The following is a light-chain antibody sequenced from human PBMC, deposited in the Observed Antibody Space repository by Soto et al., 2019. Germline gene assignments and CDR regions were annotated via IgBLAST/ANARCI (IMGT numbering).Light chain of an antibody. CDR2: DTS. CDR3: QQRANWPLT. Sequence: EIVLAQSPATLSLSPGERATLSCRASQNVINYLAWYQQKPGQAPRLLIYDTSNRATGIPARFSGSGSGTDFTLIISSLEPEDFAVYYCQQRANWPLTFGGGTKVDIK. CDR1: QNVINY. J-gene: IGKJ4*01. V-gene: IGKV3-11*01.